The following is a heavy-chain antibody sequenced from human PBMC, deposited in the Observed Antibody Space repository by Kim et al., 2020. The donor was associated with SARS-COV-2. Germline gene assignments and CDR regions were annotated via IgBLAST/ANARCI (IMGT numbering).Heavy chain of an antibody. CDR2: IKSKTDGGTT. Sequence: GGSLRLSCAASGFTFSNAWMSWVRQAPGKGLEWVGRIKSKTDGGTTDYAAPVKGRFTISRDDSKNTLYLQMNSLKTEDTAVYYCTTGAASPVDYYYYGMDVWGQGTTVTVSS. CDR1: GFTFSNAW. J-gene: IGHJ6*02. D-gene: IGHD2-15*01. V-gene: IGHV3-15*01. CDR3: TTGAASPVDYYYYGMDV.